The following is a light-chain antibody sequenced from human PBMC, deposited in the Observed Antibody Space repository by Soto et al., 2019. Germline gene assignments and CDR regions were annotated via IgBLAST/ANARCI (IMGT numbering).Light chain of an antibody. CDR1: SSNIGSNY. J-gene: IGLJ2*01. CDR3: AAWDDSLRGVV. V-gene: IGLV1-47*01. CDR2: RNN. Sequence: QSVLTQPPSASGTPGQRVTISCSGSSSNIGSNYVYWYQQLPGTAPKLLIYRNNQRPSGVTDRFSGSKSGTSASLAISGLRSEDDADYYCAAWDDSLRGVVFGGGTQLTVL.